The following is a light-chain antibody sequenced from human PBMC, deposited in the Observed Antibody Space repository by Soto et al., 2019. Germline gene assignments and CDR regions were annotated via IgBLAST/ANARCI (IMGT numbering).Light chain of an antibody. V-gene: IGKV3-15*01. Sequence: ETVMTQSPATLSVSPGERPTLSCRASQSVSSNLAWYQQKPGQAPRLLIYDASTRATGIPASFSGSGSGTEFTLTISSLQYEDFAVYYCQQYNTWPLTFGPGTKVDIK. CDR3: QQYNTWPLT. J-gene: IGKJ3*01. CDR1: QSVSSN. CDR2: DAS.